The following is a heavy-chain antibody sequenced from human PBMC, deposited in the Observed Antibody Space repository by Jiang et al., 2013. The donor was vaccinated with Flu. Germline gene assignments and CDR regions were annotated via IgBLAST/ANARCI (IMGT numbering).Heavy chain of an antibody. Sequence: VKVSCKASGYTFTSYYMHWVRQAPGQGLEWMGIINPSGGSTSYAQKFQGRVTMTRDTSTSTVYMELSSLRSEDTAVYYCARDLRYCSGGSCYSSSGDYYYGMDVWGQGTTVTVSS. CDR3: ARDLRYCSGGSCYSSSGDYYYGMDV. D-gene: IGHD2-15*01. CDR2: INPSGGST. CDR1: GYTFTSYY. V-gene: IGHV1-46*01. J-gene: IGHJ6*02.